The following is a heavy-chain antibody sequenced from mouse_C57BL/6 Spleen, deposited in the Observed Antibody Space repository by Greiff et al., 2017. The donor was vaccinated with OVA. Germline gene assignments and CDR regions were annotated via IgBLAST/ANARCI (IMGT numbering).Heavy chain of an antibody. D-gene: IGHD1-1*01. CDR3: ARSGSNVYAMDY. J-gene: IGHJ4*01. V-gene: IGHV5-4*01. CDR2: ISPGGSCT. CDR1: GYTFTSYS. Sequence: DVQLLESGAGLVKPGASLKLSCAASGYTFTSYSMEWVRQTPGKRLEWVATISPGGSCTYYPDNVKGRFTFTTDTASNNTYLQLSHLKSEDTAMDYCARSGSNVYAMDYWGQGTTVTVSS.